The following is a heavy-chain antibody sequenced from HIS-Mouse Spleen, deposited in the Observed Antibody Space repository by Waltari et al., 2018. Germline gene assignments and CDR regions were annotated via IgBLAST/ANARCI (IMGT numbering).Heavy chain of an antibody. CDR3: ARDGYCSGGSCYNWFDP. Sequence: QVQLQESGPGLVKPSQTLSLTCTVSGGSISSGGYYWSWICQPPGKGLEWIGYIYYSGSTYYNPSLKSRVTISVETSKNQFSLKLSSVTAADTAVYYCARDGYCSGGSCYNWFDPWGQGTLVTVSS. D-gene: IGHD2-15*01. J-gene: IGHJ5*02. CDR2: IYYSGST. CDR1: GGSISSGGYY. V-gene: IGHV4-31*03.